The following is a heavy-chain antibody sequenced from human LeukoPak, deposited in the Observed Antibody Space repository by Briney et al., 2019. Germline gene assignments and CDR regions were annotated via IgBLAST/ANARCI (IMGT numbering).Heavy chain of an antibody. J-gene: IGHJ3*02. V-gene: IGHV3-23*01. CDR2: ISGSGGIT. CDR3: AKDLCSSTSCYVATGAFDI. CDR1: GFTFRYYA. Sequence: PGGSLRLSCAASGFTFRYYAMSWVRQAPGKGLEWVSVISGSGGITYYADSVKGRFTISRDNSKNTLYLQMNSLRAEDTAVYYCAKDLCSSTSCYVATGAFDIWGQGTMVTVSS. D-gene: IGHD2-2*01.